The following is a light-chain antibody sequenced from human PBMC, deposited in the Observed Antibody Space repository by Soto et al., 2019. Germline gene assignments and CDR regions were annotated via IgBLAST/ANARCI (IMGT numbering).Light chain of an antibody. CDR3: QQSDSMPWT. CDR2: DAS. J-gene: IGKJ1*01. Sequence: DTQMTQSPSSLSASVGDRVAITCQASRDITDYLNWYQQKPGKAPKLLIYDASKLETGVPSRFSGSGSGTDFTLTISSLQPEDFATYYCQQSDSMPWTFGQGTRWIS. V-gene: IGKV1-33*01. CDR1: RDITDY.